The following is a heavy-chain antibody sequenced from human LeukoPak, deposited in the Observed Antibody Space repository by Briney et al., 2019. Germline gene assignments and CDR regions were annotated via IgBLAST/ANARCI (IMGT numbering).Heavy chain of an antibody. CDR2: IYYSGST. V-gene: IGHV4-59*12. J-gene: IGHJ4*02. Sequence: SETLSLTCTVSGGSISSYYWSWIRQPPGKGLEWIGYIYYSGSTNYNPSLKSRVTISVDTSKNQFSLKLSSVTAADTAVYYCARDGGSGWSGSYWGQGTLVTVSS. D-gene: IGHD6-19*01. CDR3: ARDGGSGWSGSY. CDR1: GGSISSYY.